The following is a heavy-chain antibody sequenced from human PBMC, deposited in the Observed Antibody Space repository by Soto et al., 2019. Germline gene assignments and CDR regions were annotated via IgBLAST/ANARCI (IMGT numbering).Heavy chain of an antibody. CDR3: AREMFRGGPDYLDF. Sequence: QVQLVESAGGVVQPGRSLRLSCATSGFTFNDYPFHWIRQAPGKGLEWVAVIAYDGNIKLYADSVKGRFTISRDSSDNTIYLQMNSLRPEDSALYYCAREMFRGGPDYLDFWGQGTLVTVSS. CDR1: GFTFNDYP. V-gene: IGHV3-30-3*01. CDR2: IAYDGNIK. D-gene: IGHD3-10*01. J-gene: IGHJ4*02.